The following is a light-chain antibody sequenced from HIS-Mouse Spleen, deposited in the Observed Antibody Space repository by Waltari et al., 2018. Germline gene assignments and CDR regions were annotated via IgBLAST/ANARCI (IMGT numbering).Light chain of an antibody. CDR3: QTWGTGIPWV. CDR1: SGHSSYA. J-gene: IGLJ3*02. Sequence: QLVLTQSPSASASLGASVKLTCTLSSGHSSYALAWHQQQPQKGPRYLMKLNSDGSHSKGDGIPDRFSGSSSGAERYLTISSLQSEDEADYYCQTWGTGIPWVFGGGTKLTVL. CDR2: LNSDGSH. V-gene: IGLV4-69*01.